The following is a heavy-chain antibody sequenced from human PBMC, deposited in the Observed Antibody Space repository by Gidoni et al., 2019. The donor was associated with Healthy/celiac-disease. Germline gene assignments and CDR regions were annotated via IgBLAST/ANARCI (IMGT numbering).Heavy chain of an antibody. Sequence: EVQLVESGGGLVQPGGSLRLSCAASGFTFSSYSMNWVRQAPGKGLEWVSYISSSSRTIYYADSVKGRFTISRDNAKNSLYLQMNSLRAEDTAVYYCARAPSDLRYCSGGSCYSGGSHFDYWGQGTLVTVSS. CDR2: ISSSSRTI. V-gene: IGHV3-48*01. J-gene: IGHJ4*02. CDR1: GFTFSSYS. D-gene: IGHD2-15*01. CDR3: ARAPSDLRYCSGGSCYSGGSHFDY.